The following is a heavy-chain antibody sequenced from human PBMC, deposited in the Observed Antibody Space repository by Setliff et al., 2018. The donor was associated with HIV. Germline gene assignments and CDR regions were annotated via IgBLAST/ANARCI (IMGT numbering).Heavy chain of an antibody. J-gene: IGHJ6*03. Sequence: SETLSLTCTVSGGSISSSSYYWGWIRQPPGKGLEWIGSIYYSGSTYHNPSLKSRVTISVDTSKNQFSLKLSSVTAADTAVYYCACGAAAGTDYYYYYYMDVWGKGTTVTVS. V-gene: IGHV4-39*01. CDR2: IYYSGST. CDR1: GGSISSSSYY. CDR3: ACGAAAGTDYYYYYYMDV. D-gene: IGHD6-13*01.